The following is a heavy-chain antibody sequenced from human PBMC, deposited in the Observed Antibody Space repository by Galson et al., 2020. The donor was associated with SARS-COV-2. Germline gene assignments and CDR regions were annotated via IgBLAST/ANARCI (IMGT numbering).Heavy chain of an antibody. J-gene: IGHJ4*02. CDR3: ARDNTSRSDY. CDR1: EFTFSDYW. CDR2: IKHDGSEK. Sequence: GGSLRLSCAASEFTFSDYWMSWVRHTPGKGLEWVANIKHDGSEKYYVDSVKGRFTISRDNAKNSLYLQMNSLRAEDTAVYYCARDNTSRSDYWGQGTLVTVSS. D-gene: IGHD1-1*01. V-gene: IGHV3-7*03.